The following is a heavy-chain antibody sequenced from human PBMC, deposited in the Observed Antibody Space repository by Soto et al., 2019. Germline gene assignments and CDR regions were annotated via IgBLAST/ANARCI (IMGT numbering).Heavy chain of an antibody. D-gene: IGHD6-13*01. CDR3: ARGSPAAGFDL. V-gene: IGHV1-8*01. CDR1: GYIFTSHD. J-gene: IGHJ4*02. CDR2: MNLNGDS. Sequence: GASVKVSCKASGYIFTSHDIDCVRQASGQGLEWMGWMNLNGDSGYAQDLQGRISMTRDTATDTAYMELSSLRADDTAVYYWARGSPAAGFDLWGQGTLVTVSS.